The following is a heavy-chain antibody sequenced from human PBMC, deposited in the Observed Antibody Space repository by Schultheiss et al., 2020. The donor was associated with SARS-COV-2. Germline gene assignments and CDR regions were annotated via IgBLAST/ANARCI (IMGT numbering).Heavy chain of an antibody. Sequence: ASVKVSCKASGYTFTSYYMHWVRQAPGQGLEWMGIINPSGGSTSYAQKFQGRVTMTRDTSTSTVYMELSSLRSEDTAVYYCARGPHYDFWSGYYIGPTHYAEYFQHWGQGTLVTVSS. V-gene: IGHV1-46*01. D-gene: IGHD3-3*01. J-gene: IGHJ1*01. CDR2: INPSGGST. CDR1: GYTFTSYY. CDR3: ARGPHYDFWSGYYIGPTHYAEYFQH.